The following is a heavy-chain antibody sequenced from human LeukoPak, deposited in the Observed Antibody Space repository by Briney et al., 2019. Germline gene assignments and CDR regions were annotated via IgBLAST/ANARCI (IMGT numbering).Heavy chain of an antibody. D-gene: IGHD3-3*01. V-gene: IGHV3-48*04. CDR3: ARERDDYYFDY. J-gene: IGHJ4*02. Sequence: TGGSLRLSCGASGFTFSSYSMNWVRQAPGKGLEWVSYISRSGTIISYADSVKGRFTISRDNAKNSLYLQMNSLRAEDTAVYYCARERDDYYFDYWSQGTLVTVSS. CDR2: ISRSGTII. CDR1: GFTFSSYS.